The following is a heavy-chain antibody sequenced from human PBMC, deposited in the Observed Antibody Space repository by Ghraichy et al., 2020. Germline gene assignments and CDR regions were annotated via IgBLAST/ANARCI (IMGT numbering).Heavy chain of an antibody. V-gene: IGHV3-30*02. Sequence: GGSLRLSCAASGFTFSSYGMHWVRQAPGKGLEWVAFIRYDGSNKYYADSVKGRFTISRDNSKNTLYLQMNSLRAEDTAVYYCAKDGPSSGWSNYYYYYYGMDVWGQGTTVTVSS. CDR1: GFTFSSYG. CDR3: AKDGPSSGWSNYYYYYYGMDV. CDR2: IRYDGSNK. J-gene: IGHJ6*02. D-gene: IGHD6-19*01.